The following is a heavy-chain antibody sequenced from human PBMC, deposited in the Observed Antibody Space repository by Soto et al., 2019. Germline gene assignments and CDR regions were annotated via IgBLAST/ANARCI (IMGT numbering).Heavy chain of an antibody. CDR1: GYSFTGNS. V-gene: IGHV1-2*02. J-gene: IGHJ4*02. CDR3: AMQSGGVVY. CDR2: INPNNGGT. D-gene: IGHD3-3*01. Sequence: QVHLVQSGAEVKKPGASVKVSCKASGYSFTGNSMHWVRQAPGQGLEWMGWINPNNGGTNYAQKFQGRVTMTRDTSISTAYMDLSRLRSDDTAVYYCAMQSGGVVYWGQGTLVTVSS.